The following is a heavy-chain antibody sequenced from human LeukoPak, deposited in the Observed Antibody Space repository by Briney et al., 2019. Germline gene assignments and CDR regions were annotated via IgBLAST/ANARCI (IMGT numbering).Heavy chain of an antibody. J-gene: IGHJ4*02. D-gene: IGHD2-2*01. CDR3: ARVIVEVPGVSDYCDY. CDR2: IQPDGGDK. Sequence: GGSLRLSCAASGFTLSRHWMYWVRQAPGKGLEWAANIQPDGGDKYYVDSVKGRFTISRDNAKSSVYLQMNSLRAEDTAVYYCARVIVEVPGVSDYCDYWGQGTLVTVSS. CDR1: GFTLSRHW. V-gene: IGHV3-7*03.